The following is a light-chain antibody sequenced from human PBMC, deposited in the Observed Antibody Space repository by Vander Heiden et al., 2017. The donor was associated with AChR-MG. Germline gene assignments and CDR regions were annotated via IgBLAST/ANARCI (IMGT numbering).Light chain of an antibody. V-gene: IGKV2-28*01. J-gene: IGKJ1*01. CDR3: RQALQTTWT. Sequence: DLVMTQSSLSLPVTPGEPASISCRSSQSLLHSNGYNYLDWYLQKPGQSPQLLIYLGSNRASGVPDRFSGSGSGTDFTLKISRVEAEDVGVYYCRQALQTTWTFGQRTKVEIK. CDR2: LGS. CDR1: QSLLHSNGYNY.